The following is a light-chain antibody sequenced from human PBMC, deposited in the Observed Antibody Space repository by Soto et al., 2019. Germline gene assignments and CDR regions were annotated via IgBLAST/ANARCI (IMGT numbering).Light chain of an antibody. J-gene: IGLJ2*01. CDR2: QDS. CDR1: KLGDKY. CDR3: QAWDSSTVV. Sequence: SYELTQPPSVSVSPGQTASITCSGAKLGDKYACWYQQMPGQSPVLVIYQDSKRPSGIPERFSGSNSGNTATLTISGTQAMDEADYYCQAWDSSTVVFGGGTKVTVL. V-gene: IGLV3-1*01.